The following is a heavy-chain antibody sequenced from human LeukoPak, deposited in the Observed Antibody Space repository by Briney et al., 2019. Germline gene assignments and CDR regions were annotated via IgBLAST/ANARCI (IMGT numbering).Heavy chain of an antibody. CDR1: GFTFSSYS. J-gene: IGHJ4*02. D-gene: IGHD4-17*01. CDR3: ARDFGFGYDYGDYVTIGSY. V-gene: IGHV3-21*01. CDR2: ISSSSSYI. Sequence: PGGSLRLSCAASGFTFSSYSMNWVRQAPGKGLDWVSSISSSSSYIYYEDSVKGRFTISRDNAKNSLYLQMNSLRAEDTAVYYCARDFGFGYDYGDYVTIGSYWGQGTLVTVSS.